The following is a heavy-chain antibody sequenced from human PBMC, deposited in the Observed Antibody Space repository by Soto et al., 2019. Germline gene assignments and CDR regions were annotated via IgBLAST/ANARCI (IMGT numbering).Heavy chain of an antibody. Sequence: ASVKVSCKASGGTFSSYAISWVRQAPGQGLEWMGGIIPIFGTANYAQKFQGRVTITADEFTSTAYMELSSLRSEDTAVYYCARDASMGGPRYYYYGMDVWGQGTTVTVSS. CDR3: ARDASMGGPRYYYYGMDV. V-gene: IGHV1-69*13. D-gene: IGHD3-10*01. CDR1: GGTFSSYA. J-gene: IGHJ6*02. CDR2: IIPIFGTA.